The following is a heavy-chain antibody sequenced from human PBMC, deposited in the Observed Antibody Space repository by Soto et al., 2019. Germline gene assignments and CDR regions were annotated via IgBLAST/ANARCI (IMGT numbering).Heavy chain of an antibody. Sequence: SQTLSLTCTVSWGSISSYYWSWILKPPGKGLEWIGYIYDSGSTNYNPSLNSRVTISVDTSKNQFSLKLSSVTAADTAVYYCARTRAYSVFGVVIKGSYYYGMDVWGQGTTVTVSS. CDR2: IYDSGST. CDR3: ARTRAYSVFGVVIKGSYYYGMDV. J-gene: IGHJ6*02. D-gene: IGHD3-3*01. CDR1: WGSISSYY. V-gene: IGHV4-59*01.